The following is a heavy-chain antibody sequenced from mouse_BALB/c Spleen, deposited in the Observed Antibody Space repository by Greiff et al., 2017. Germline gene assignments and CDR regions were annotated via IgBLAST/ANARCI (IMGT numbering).Heavy chain of an antibody. D-gene: IGHD1-1*01. CDR1: GFSLTSYG. J-gene: IGHJ4*01. CDR2: IWAGGST. V-gene: IGHV2-9*02. Sequence: VQLVESGPGLVAPSQSLSITCTVSGFSLTSYGVHWVRQPPGKGLEWLGVIWAGGSTNYNSALMSRLSISKDNSKSQVFLKMNSLQTDDTAMYYCARDVGYYGSSYDAMDYWGQGTSVTVSS. CDR3: ARDVGYYGSSYDAMDY.